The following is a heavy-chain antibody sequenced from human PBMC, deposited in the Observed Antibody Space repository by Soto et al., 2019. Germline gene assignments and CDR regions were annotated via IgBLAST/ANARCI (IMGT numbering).Heavy chain of an antibody. CDR3: ARARANWGLYGMDV. CDR1: GGSISSYY. D-gene: IGHD7-27*01. V-gene: IGHV4-59*12. J-gene: IGHJ6*02. Sequence: PSETLSLTCTVSGGSISSYYWSWIRQPPGKGLEWIGYIYYSGSTNYNPSLKSRVTISVDTSKNQFSLTLSSVTAADTAVYYCARARANWGLYGMDVWGQGTTVTVSS. CDR2: IYYSGST.